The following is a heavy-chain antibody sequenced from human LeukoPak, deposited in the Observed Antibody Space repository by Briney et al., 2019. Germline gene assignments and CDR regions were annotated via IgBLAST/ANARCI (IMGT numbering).Heavy chain of an antibody. J-gene: IGHJ3*02. CDR3: ASLGMLKAFDI. D-gene: IGHD7-27*01. V-gene: IGHV1-69*02. CDR1: GYTFTGYY. CDR2: IIPILGIA. Sequence: SVKVSCKASGYTFTGYYMHWVRQAPGQGLEWMGRIIPILGIANYAQKFQGRVTITADKSTSTAYMELSSLRSEDTAVYYCASLGMLKAFDIWGQGTMVTVSS.